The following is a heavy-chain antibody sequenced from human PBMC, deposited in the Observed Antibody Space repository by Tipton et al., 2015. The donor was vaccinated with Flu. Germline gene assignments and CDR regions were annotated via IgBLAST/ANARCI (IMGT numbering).Heavy chain of an antibody. J-gene: IGHJ6*01. D-gene: IGHD3-16*01. CDR2: IWYDGSNI. CDR3: ARDEGVVNYYFGMDA. CDR1: GFDFSVYG. Sequence: RSLRLSCKVSGFDFSVYGMHWVCQAPGKGLEWVAVIWYDGSNIHYADSVKGRFTISRDNSKNTLYLQMNGLRAEDTAVYYCARDEGVVNYYFGMDAWGQGTTVTVSS. V-gene: IGHV3-33*01.